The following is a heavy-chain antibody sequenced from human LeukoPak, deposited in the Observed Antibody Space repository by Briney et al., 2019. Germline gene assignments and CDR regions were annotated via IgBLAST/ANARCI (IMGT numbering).Heavy chain of an antibody. J-gene: IGHJ5*02. V-gene: IGHV1-46*01. CDR3: ARANWFDP. CDR1: GYSFTSYY. CDR2: INPSGGST. Sequence: ASVKVSCTASGYSFTSYYIHWVRQAPGQGLEWMGIINPSGGSTSYAQNFQGRVTITRNTSISTAYMELSSLRSEDTAVYYCARANWFDPWGQGTLVTVSS.